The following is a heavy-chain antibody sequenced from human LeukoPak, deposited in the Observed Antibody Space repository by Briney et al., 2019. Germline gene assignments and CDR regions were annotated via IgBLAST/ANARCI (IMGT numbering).Heavy chain of an antibody. CDR3: ARTNYYSRWGSLDY. Sequence: SETLSLTCTVSDDSINSGDYYWSWIRQSPGKGLEWIGFIYYNGRTDYNPSLKSRITMSVDTSKKQFSLNLSSVNAADTAVYYCARTNYYSRWGSLDYWGQGTLVSVSS. CDR2: IYYNGRT. J-gene: IGHJ4*02. CDR1: DDSINSGDYY. D-gene: IGHD3-10*01. V-gene: IGHV4-30-4*01.